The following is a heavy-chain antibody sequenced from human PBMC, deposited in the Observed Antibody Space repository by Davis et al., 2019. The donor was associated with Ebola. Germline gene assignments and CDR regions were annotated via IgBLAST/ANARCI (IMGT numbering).Heavy chain of an antibody. CDR3: ARDSSGVVGANDFDY. CDR2: ISAYNGNT. J-gene: IGHJ4*02. Sequence: ASVKVSCKASGYTFSSYGISWVRQAPGQGLEWMGWISAYNGNTNYAQKLQGRVTMTTDTSTSTAYMELRSLRSDDTAVYYCARDSSGVVGANDFDYWGQGTLVTVSS. D-gene: IGHD1-26*01. CDR1: GYTFSSYG. V-gene: IGHV1-18*04.